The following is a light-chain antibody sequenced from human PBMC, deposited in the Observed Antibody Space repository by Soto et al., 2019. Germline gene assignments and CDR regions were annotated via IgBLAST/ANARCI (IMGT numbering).Light chain of an antibody. J-gene: IGLJ1*01. Sequence: QAVVTQPPSASGSPGQSVTISCTGTSSDVGGYNYVSWYQQYPGKAPKLIIYEVSKRPSGVPDRFSGSKSGNTASLTVSGLQAEDEAEYYCSSYAGSNIHYVFGTATKLTVL. V-gene: IGLV2-8*01. CDR2: EVS. CDR3: SSYAGSNIHYV. CDR1: SSDVGGYNY.